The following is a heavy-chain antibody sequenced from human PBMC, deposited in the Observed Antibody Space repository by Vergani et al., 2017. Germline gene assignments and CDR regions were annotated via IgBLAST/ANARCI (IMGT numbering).Heavy chain of an antibody. J-gene: IGHJ4*02. Sequence: EVQLVESGGGLVQPGRSLRLSCAASGFTFDDYAMHWVRQAPGKGLEWVSGISWNSGSIGYADSVKGRFTIAIDNAKNSLFLQMNSLSAEDTALYYCAKGPYDFWSGYPDYWGQGTLVTVSS. D-gene: IGHD3-3*01. V-gene: IGHV3-9*01. CDR3: AKGPYDFWSGYPDY. CDR1: GFTFDDYA. CDR2: ISWNSGSI.